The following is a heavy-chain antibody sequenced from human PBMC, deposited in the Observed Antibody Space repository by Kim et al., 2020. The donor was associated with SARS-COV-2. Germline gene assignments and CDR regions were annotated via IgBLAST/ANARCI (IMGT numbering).Heavy chain of an antibody. Sequence: GGSLRLSCAASGFTFSSYSMNWVRQAPGKGLEWVSSISSSSSYIYYADSVKGRFTISRDNAKNSLYLQMNSLRAEDTAVYYCARDRELGGSSSWSDYYYYGMDVWGQGTTVTVSS. CDR1: GFTFSSYS. CDR3: ARDRELGGSSSWSDYYYYGMDV. D-gene: IGHD6-13*01. V-gene: IGHV3-21*01. J-gene: IGHJ6*02. CDR2: ISSSSSYI.